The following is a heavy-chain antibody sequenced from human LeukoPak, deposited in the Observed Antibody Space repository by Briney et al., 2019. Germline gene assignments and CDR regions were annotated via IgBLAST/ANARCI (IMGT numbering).Heavy chain of an antibody. Sequence: GGSLRLSCAASGFTFSSYAMHWVRQAPGKGLEWVAVISYDGSNKYYADSVKGRFTISRDNSKNTLYLQMNSLRAEDTAVYYCARDSVFNDFWSGYYVGGNYYYGMDVWGQGTTVTVSS. V-gene: IGHV3-30-3*01. D-gene: IGHD3-3*01. CDR3: ARDSVFNDFWSGYYVGGNYYYGMDV. CDR2: ISYDGSNK. J-gene: IGHJ6*02. CDR1: GFTFSSYA.